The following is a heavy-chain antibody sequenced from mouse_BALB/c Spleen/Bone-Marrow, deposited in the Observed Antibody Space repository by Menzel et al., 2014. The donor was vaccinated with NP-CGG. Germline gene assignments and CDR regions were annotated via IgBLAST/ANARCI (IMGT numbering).Heavy chain of an antibody. V-gene: IGHV1S81*02. CDR3: TRSNYGYWYFDV. CDR2: INPSNGGT. CDR1: GYSFTRYY. D-gene: IGHD1-1*01. Sequence: VQLQQSGAELVKPGASVKLSCKASGYSFTRYYMYWVKQGPGQGLEWIGEINPSNGGTNFNEKFKSKATLTVDKSSSTAYMQFSSLTSEDSAVYYCTRSNYGYWYFDVWGAGTTVTVSS. J-gene: IGHJ1*01.